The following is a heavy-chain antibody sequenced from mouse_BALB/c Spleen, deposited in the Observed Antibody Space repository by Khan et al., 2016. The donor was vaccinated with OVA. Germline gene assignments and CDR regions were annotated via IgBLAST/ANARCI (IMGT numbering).Heavy chain of an antibody. CDR3: ARPSYDPRGFEL. V-gene: IGHV14-3*02. CDR1: GFNIKETY. Sequence: VQLQQSGAELVKPGASVKLSCTASGFNIKETYLHWVKQRLEQGLEWIGRIAPANGNTQYDPKFQGKAAITLETSSNTSYLHLNSLTSEDTAVYCCARPSYDPRGFELWGAGTTVTVSS. D-gene: IGHD2-3*01. J-gene: IGHJ1*01. CDR2: IAPANGNT.